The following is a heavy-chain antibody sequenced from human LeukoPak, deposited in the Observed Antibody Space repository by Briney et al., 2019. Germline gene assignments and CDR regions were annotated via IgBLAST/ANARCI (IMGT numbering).Heavy chain of an antibody. CDR1: GYTFTSYG. CDR2: ISAYNGNT. J-gene: IGHJ6*02. V-gene: IGHV1-18*01. Sequence: ASVKVSCKASGYTFTSYGISWVRQAPGQGLEWMGWISAYNGNTNYAQKLQGRVTMTTDTSTSTAYMELRSLRSDDTAVCYCARVLVTMVRGVITPHYGMDVWGQGTTVTVSS. CDR3: ARVLVTMVRGVITPHYGMDV. D-gene: IGHD3-10*01.